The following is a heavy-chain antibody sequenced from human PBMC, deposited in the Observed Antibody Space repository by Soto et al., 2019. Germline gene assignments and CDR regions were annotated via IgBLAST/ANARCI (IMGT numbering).Heavy chain of an antibody. CDR1: GDSVSSNSAA. Sequence: SQTLSLTCAISGDSVSSNSAAWNWIRQSPSRGLEWLGRTYYRSKWYNDYAVSVKSRITINPDTSKNQFSLQLNSVTPEDTAVYYCARGPHDGEYYDSSGYYSSWYFDLWGRGTLVTVSS. CDR3: ARGPHDGEYYDSSGYYSSWYFDL. J-gene: IGHJ2*01. D-gene: IGHD3-22*01. CDR2: TYYRSKWYN. V-gene: IGHV6-1*01.